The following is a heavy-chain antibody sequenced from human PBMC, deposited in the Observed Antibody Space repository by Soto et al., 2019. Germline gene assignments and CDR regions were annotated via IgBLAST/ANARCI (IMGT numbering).Heavy chain of an antibody. CDR2: IRSKANSYAT. J-gene: IGHJ4*02. V-gene: IGHV3-73*02. D-gene: IGHD2-15*01. CDR1: GFTFSGSA. CDR3: TRHRDYCSGGSCYTPDFDY. Sequence: EVQLVESGGGFVQPGGSLKLSCAASGFTFSGSAMHWVRQASGKGLEWVGRIRSKANSYATAYAASVKGRFTISRDDSKNTAYLQMNSLKTEDTAVYYCTRHRDYCSGGSCYTPDFDYWGQGTLVTVSS.